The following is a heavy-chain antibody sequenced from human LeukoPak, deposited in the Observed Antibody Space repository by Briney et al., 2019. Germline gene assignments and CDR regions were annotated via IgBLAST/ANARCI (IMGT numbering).Heavy chain of an antibody. CDR1: GFTFSSYS. V-gene: IGHV3-48*04. CDR2: ISSSSSTI. J-gene: IGHJ4*02. Sequence: GGSLRLSCAASGFTFSSYSMNWVRQAPGKGLEWVSYISSSSSTIYYADSVKGRFTISRDNAKNPLYLQMNSLRAEDTAVYYCARGGGRSSDDYWGQGTLVTVSS. CDR3: ARGGGRSSDDY. D-gene: IGHD6-13*01.